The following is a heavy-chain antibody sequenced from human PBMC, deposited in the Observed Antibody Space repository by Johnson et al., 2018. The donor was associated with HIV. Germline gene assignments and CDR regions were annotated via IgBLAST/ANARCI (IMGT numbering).Heavy chain of an antibody. V-gene: IGHV3-13*01. Sequence: VQLVESGGGVAQPGGSLRLSCAATDFTLRNYWMHWVRQVPGKGLEWVSAIGTAGDTYYPGSVKGRFTISRENAKNSLYLQMNSLRAGDTAVYYCARSDYDSSGYYAFDIWGQGTMVTVSS. CDR2: IGTAGDT. CDR1: DFTLRNYW. CDR3: ARSDYDSSGYYAFDI. D-gene: IGHD3-22*01. J-gene: IGHJ3*02.